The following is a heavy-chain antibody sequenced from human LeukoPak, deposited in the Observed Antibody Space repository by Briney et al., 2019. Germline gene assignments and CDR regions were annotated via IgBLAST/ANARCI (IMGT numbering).Heavy chain of an antibody. D-gene: IGHD5-12*01. J-gene: IGHJ4*02. CDR2: ISSSSSYI. CDR1: GFTFSSYS. Sequence: GGSLRLSCAASGFTFSSYSMNWVRQAPGKGLEWVSSISSSSSYIYYADSVKGRFTISRDNSKNTLYLQMNSLRAEDTAVYYCAKDISGYEGGAFDYWGQGTLVTVSS. V-gene: IGHV3-21*04. CDR3: AKDISGYEGGAFDY.